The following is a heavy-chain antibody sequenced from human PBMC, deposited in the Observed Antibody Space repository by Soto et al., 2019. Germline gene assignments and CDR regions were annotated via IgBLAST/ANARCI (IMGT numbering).Heavy chain of an antibody. CDR2: INSDASII. D-gene: IGHD6-13*01. Sequence: GGSLRLSCAVSGITFRNYWMHWIRQAPGKGLVWVSHINSDASIIDYADSVKGRFTISRDNARNTLYLQMNSLRVDDTAIYYCASDAAAGLKFWGQGTLVTVSS. CDR1: GITFRNYW. V-gene: IGHV3-74*01. CDR3: ASDAAAGLKF. J-gene: IGHJ4*02.